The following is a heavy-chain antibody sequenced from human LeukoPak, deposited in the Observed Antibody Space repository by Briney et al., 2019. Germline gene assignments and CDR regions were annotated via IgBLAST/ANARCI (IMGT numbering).Heavy chain of an antibody. Sequence: GSLRLSCAASGFTFSSYSMNWVRQPPGKGLEWIGEINHSGSTNYNPSLKSRVTISVDTSKNQFSLKLSSVTAADTAVYYCARGVRHYYDSSGYWGRYFDLWGRGTLVTVSS. D-gene: IGHD3-22*01. J-gene: IGHJ2*01. V-gene: IGHV4-34*01. CDR1: GFTFSSYS. CDR3: ARGVRHYYDSSGYWGRYFDL. CDR2: INHSGST.